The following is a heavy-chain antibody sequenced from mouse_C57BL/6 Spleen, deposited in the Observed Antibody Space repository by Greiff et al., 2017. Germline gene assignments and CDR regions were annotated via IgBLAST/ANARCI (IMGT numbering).Heavy chain of an antibody. CDR1: GYAFSSSW. CDR3: ARSSDYDCWFAY. Sequence: QVQLQQSGPELVKPGASVKISCKASGYAFSSSWMNWVKQRPGKGLEWIGRIYPGDGDTNYNGKFKGKATLTADKSSSTAYMQLSSLTSEDSAVYFCARSSDYDCWFAYWGQGTLVTVSA. V-gene: IGHV1-82*01. J-gene: IGHJ3*01. CDR2: IYPGDGDT. D-gene: IGHD2-4*01.